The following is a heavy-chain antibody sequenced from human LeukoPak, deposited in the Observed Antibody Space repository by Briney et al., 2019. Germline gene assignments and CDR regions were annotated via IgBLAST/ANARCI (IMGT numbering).Heavy chain of an antibody. Sequence: SETLSLTCTVSGGTISSSSYYWGWIRQPPGKGLEWIGSIYYSGSTYYNPSLKSRVTISVDTSKNQFSLKLSSVTAADTAVYYCARQQGYSSSWYVGYYYMDVWGKGTTVTVSS. CDR2: IYYSGST. V-gene: IGHV4-39*01. J-gene: IGHJ6*03. CDR3: ARQQGYSSSWYVGYYYMDV. D-gene: IGHD6-13*01. CDR1: GGTISSSSYY.